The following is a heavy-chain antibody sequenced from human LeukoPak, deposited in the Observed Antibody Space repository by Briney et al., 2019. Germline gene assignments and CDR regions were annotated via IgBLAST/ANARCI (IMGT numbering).Heavy chain of an antibody. D-gene: IGHD6-19*01. Sequence: ASVKVSCKASGYTFTSYAIQWVRQAPGQRLEWMGWIYAGNGNTKYSQKFQGRVTITRDTSASTAYMELSSLRSEDTAVYYCARDRSGWYDYYFDYWGQGTLVTVSS. V-gene: IGHV1-3*01. CDR2: IYAGNGNT. CDR1: GYTFTSYA. J-gene: IGHJ4*02. CDR3: ARDRSGWYDYYFDY.